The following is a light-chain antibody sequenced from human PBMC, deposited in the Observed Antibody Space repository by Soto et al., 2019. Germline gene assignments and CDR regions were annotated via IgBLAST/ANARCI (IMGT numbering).Light chain of an antibody. CDR2: DVT. CDR3: SSYTSSSINWL. J-gene: IGLJ3*02. CDR1: SSDVGGYNY. V-gene: IGLV2-14*03. Sequence: QSALTQPASVSGSPGQSITISCTGTSSDVGGYNYVSWYQQHPGKAPKLMIYDVTNRPSGVSDRFSGSKSGNTASLSISGLQAEDEADYYCSSYTSSSINWLFGGGTTVTVL.